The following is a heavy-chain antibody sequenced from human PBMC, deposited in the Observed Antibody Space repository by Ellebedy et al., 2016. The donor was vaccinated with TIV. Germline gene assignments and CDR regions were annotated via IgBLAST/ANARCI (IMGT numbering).Heavy chain of an antibody. CDR3: ARKNEGWFGELLLDY. V-gene: IGHV4-34*01. D-gene: IGHD3-10*01. CDR2: ITHSGST. Sequence: MPGGSLRLSCAVYGGSFSGYYWSWIRQPPGKGLEWIGDITHSGSTNYNPSLKSRVTISLVTSKNQFSLRLSSVTAADTAVYYCARKNEGWFGELLLDYWGQGTLVTVSP. CDR1: GGSFSGYY. J-gene: IGHJ4*02.